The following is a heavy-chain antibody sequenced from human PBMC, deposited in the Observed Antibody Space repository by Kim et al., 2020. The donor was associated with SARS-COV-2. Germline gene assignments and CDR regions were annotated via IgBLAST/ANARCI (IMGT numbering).Heavy chain of an antibody. D-gene: IGHD3-16*01. CDR2: INPSSDGT. J-gene: IGHJ4*02. Sequence: ASVKVSCKASGYTFTAYYMHWVRQAPGQGLEWMGWINPSSDGTYYAQSFQGRVTLTRDTSITTDYMELSGLTFDDTAVYYCGGEPGGTGGFDFWGQGTLV. V-gene: IGHV1-2*02. CDR3: GGEPGGTGGFDF. CDR1: GYTFTAYY.